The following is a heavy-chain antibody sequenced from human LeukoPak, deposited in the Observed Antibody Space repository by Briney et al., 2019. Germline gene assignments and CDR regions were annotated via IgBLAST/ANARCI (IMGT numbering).Heavy chain of an antibody. D-gene: IGHD6-13*01. CDR1: GGSISSGSYY. CDR3: AKDRVAAGINWFDP. Sequence: SETLSLTCTVSGGSISSGSYYWSWIRQPAGKGLEWIGRIYTSGSTNYNPSLKSRVTISVDTSKNQFSLKLSSVTAADTAVYYCAKDRVAAGINWFDPWGQGTLVTVSS. J-gene: IGHJ5*02. CDR2: IYTSGST. V-gene: IGHV4-61*02.